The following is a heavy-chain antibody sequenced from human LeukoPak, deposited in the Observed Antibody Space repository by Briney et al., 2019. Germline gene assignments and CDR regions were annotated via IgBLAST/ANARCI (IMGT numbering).Heavy chain of an antibody. CDR1: GYTFTSYY. D-gene: IGHD5-12*01. V-gene: IGHV1-46*01. CDR2: INPSGGST. Sequence: ASVKVSCKASGYTFTSYYMHWVRQAPGQGLEWMGIINPSGGSTSYAQKFQGRVTMTRDTSTSTVYMELSSLRSEDTAVYYCARGVATTHYYYYYGMDVLGQGTTVTVSS. CDR3: ARGVATTHYYYYYGMDV. J-gene: IGHJ6*02.